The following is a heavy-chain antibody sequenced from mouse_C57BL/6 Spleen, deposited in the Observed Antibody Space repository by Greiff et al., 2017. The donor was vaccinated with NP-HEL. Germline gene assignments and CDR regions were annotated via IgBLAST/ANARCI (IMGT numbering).Heavy chain of an antibody. CDR1: GYSITSGYY. Sequence: ESGPGLVKPSQSLSLTCSVTGYSITSGYYWNWIRQFPGNKLEWMGYISYDGSNNYNPSLKNRIPITRDTSKNQFFLKLNSATTEDTATYYCAREANYGSSCGGFAYWGQGTLVTVSA. V-gene: IGHV3-6*01. D-gene: IGHD1-1*01. CDR3: AREANYGSSCGGFAY. J-gene: IGHJ3*01. CDR2: ISYDGSN.